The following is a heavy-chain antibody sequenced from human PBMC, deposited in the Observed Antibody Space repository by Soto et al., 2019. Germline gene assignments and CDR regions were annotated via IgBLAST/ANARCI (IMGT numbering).Heavy chain of an antibody. CDR1: GYTFTNYD. J-gene: IGHJ3*02. CDR2: MNPNTGNR. D-gene: IGHD3-3*01. CDR3: ARRLEWPRGAFDI. V-gene: IGHV1-8*02. Sequence: GASVKVCCKASGYTFTNYDINWVRQDTGQGLEWMGWMNPNTGNRDYTQKFQGRVTMTTDTSISTAYMELSSLSSEDTAMYYCARRLEWPRGAFDIWGQGTMVTVSS.